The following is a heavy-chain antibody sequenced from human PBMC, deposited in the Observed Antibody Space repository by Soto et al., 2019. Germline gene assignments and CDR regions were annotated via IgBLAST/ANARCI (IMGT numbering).Heavy chain of an antibody. J-gene: IGHJ5*02. CDR1: GGSINNYH. Sequence: ETLSLTCPVSGGSINNYHWSWIRQPPGKGLEWIGSIYYSGNNNYNPSLRSRVTISLATSKNQFSLKLNSVTAADTAVYYCARGHSDFWSGSINWFDPWGPGTLVTVYS. V-gene: IGHV4-59*01. CDR2: IYYSGNN. D-gene: IGHD3-3*01. CDR3: ARGHSDFWSGSINWFDP.